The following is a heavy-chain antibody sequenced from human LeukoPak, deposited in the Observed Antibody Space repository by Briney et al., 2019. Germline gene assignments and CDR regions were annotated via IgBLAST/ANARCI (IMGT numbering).Heavy chain of an antibody. CDR1: GYTLTELS. J-gene: IGHJ3*02. CDR2: FDPEDGET. D-gene: IGHD2-15*01. Sequence: ASVKVSCKVSGYTLTELSMHWVRQAPGKGHEWMGGFDPEDGETIYAQKFQGRVTMTEDTSTDTAYMELSSLRSEDTAVYYCATDGVVAAMNAFDIWGQGTMVTVSS. CDR3: ATDGVVAAMNAFDI. V-gene: IGHV1-24*01.